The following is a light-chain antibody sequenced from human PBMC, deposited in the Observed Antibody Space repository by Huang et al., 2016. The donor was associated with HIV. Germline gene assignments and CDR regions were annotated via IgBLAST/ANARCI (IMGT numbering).Light chain of an antibody. J-gene: IGKJ1*01. CDR2: AAS. CDR1: QSFSSN. Sequence: EIVMTQSPATLSVSPGERATLSGRASQSFSSNLAWYQQKPGQAPRLLIYAASTRATGIPARFSGSGSGTEFTLTISSLQSEDFAVYYCQQYNNWPRTFGQGTKVEIK. V-gene: IGKV3-15*01. CDR3: QQYNNWPRT.